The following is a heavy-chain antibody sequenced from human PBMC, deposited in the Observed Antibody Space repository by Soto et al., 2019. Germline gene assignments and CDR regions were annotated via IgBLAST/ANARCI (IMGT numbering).Heavy chain of an antibody. Sequence: SVKVSCKASGGTFSSYAISWVRQAPGQGLEWMGGIIPIFGTANYAQKFQGRVTITADKSTSTAYMELSSLRSEDTAVYYCAREGGYYYDSSGYSWFDPWGQGTLVTVSS. CDR1: GGTFSSYA. CDR2: IIPIFGTA. V-gene: IGHV1-69*06. J-gene: IGHJ5*02. CDR3: AREGGYYYDSSGYSWFDP. D-gene: IGHD3-22*01.